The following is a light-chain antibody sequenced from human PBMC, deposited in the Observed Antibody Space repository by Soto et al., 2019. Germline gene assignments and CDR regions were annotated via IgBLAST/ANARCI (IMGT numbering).Light chain of an antibody. CDR2: AAS. CDR3: QQSFSALWT. J-gene: IGKJ1*01. V-gene: IGKV1-39*01. CDR1: QSIASR. Sequence: DIQMTQSPSSLSSSVGDICTISCRTSQSIASRLNWYQQKPGKAPKILIFAASILQSGVPSRFTGSGSGTDFTLTISSLQLEDFATYYCQQSFSALWTFGQGTKVDI.